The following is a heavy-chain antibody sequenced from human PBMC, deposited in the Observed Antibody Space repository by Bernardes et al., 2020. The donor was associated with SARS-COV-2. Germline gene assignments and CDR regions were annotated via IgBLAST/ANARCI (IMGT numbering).Heavy chain of an antibody. J-gene: IGHJ5*02. CDR2: MSWNSGSI. V-gene: IGHV3-9*01. Sequence: SLRLSCAASGFTFDDYAMHWVRQAPGKGLEWVSGMSWNSGSIGYADSVKGRFTIYRDNAKNSLYLQMNSLIAEDTALYYCAKGGYCSGGSCLNWFDPWGQGTLVTVSS. CDR1: GFTFDDYA. D-gene: IGHD2-15*01. CDR3: AKGGYCSGGSCLNWFDP.